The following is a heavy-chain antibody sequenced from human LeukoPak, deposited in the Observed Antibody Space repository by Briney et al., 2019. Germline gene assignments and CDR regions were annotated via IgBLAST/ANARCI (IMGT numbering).Heavy chain of an antibody. CDR2: INPNSGGT. D-gene: IGHD4-17*01. J-gene: IGHJ4*02. CDR1: GYTFTGYY. Sequence: ASVKVSCKASGYTFTGYYMLWVPQAPGQGLEGMAQINPNSGGTNYAQRFQGRVTMTRDKSTNTAYMELNRLTFDDTAVYYCAKLSGDYGDYKGCWGQGTLVTVSS. CDR3: AKLSGDYGDYKGC. V-gene: IGHV1-2*06.